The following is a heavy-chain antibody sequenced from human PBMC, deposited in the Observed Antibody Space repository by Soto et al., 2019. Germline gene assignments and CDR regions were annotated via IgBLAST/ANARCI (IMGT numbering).Heavy chain of an antibody. V-gene: IGHV4-39*01. D-gene: IGHD2-15*01. CDR2: IYYSGST. CDR1: GGSISSSSYY. CDR3: ASSIRDIVVVVAAETPLHAFDI. Sequence: PSETLSLTCTVSGGSISSSSYYWGWIRQPPGKGLEWIGSIYYSGSTYYNPSLKSRVTISVDTSKNQFSLKLSSVTAADTAVYYCASSIRDIVVVVAAETPLHAFDIWGQGTMVTFSS. J-gene: IGHJ3*02.